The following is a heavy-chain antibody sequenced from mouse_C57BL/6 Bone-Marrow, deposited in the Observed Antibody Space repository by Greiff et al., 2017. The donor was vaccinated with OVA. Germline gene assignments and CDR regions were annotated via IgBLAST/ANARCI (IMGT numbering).Heavy chain of an antibody. CDR1: GFNIKDDY. J-gene: IGHJ4*01. CDR3: TTPHYCGRGYYAMDY. D-gene: IGHD1-1*01. V-gene: IGHV14-4*01. CDR2: IDPENGDT. Sequence: EVKLMESGAELVRPGASVKVSCTASGFNIKDDYMHWVKQRPEQGLEWIGWIDPENGDTEYASKFQGKATITADTSSNTAYLQLSSLTSEDTAVYYWTTPHYCGRGYYAMDYWGQGTSVTVSS.